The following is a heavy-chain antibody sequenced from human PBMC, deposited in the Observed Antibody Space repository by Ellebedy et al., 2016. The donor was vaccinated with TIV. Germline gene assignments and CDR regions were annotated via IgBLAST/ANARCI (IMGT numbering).Heavy chain of an antibody. CDR2: ISGYNGNR. CDR3: ARDERGQWLVRGGLDY. CDR1: GYTFTSYG. V-gene: IGHV1-18*01. J-gene: IGHJ4*02. Sequence: AASVKASCKASGYTFTSYGISWVRQAPGQGLEWMAWISGYNGNRKYAQKFQDRVTMTLDTSTNTAHMEVRNLGLDDTAVYYCARDERGQWLVRGGLDYWGQGTLVTVSS. D-gene: IGHD6-19*01.